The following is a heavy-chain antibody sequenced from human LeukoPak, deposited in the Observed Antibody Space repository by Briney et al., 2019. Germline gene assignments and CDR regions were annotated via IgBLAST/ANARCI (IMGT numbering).Heavy chain of an antibody. CDR2: IKEDGSEK. CDR3: VRIRKLELRHTFDI. V-gene: IGHV3-7*03. J-gene: IGHJ3*02. CDR1: GFTFSSYS. Sequence: PGGSLRLSCAASGFTFSSYSMNWVRQAPGKGLEWAANIKEDGSEKYYVDFVKGRFTISRDNAKNTLYLQMNSLRVEDTAVYYCVRIRKLELRHTFDIWGQGTMVTVFS. D-gene: IGHD1-7*01.